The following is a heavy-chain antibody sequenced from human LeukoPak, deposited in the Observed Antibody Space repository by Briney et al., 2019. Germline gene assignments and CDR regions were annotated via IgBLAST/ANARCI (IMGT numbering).Heavy chain of an antibody. Sequence: PGGSLRLSCAASGFTFSGDAMSWVRQAPGKGLEWGSAISVDGSHAYYADSVKGRFTTSRDNSRNTLSLQMSSLRAEDAAVYYCAKSFDTSGRRAFDIWGQGTMVTVSS. V-gene: IGHV3-23*01. CDR1: GFTFSGDA. J-gene: IGHJ3*02. D-gene: IGHD3-22*01. CDR3: AKSFDTSGRRAFDI. CDR2: ISVDGSHA.